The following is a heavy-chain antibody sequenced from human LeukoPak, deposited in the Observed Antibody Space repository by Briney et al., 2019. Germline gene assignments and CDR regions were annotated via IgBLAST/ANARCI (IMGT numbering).Heavy chain of an antibody. D-gene: IGHD1-1*01. J-gene: IGHJ2*01. CDR1: GGSISSYY. CDR2: IYYSGST. V-gene: IGHV4-59*01. CDR3: ASSPDLNWVWYFDL. Sequence: SETLSLTCTVSGGSISSYYWSWIRQPPGKGLEWIGYIYYSGSTNYNPSLESRVTISVDTSKNQFSLKLSSVTAADTAVYYCASSPDLNWVWYFDLWGRGTLVTVSS.